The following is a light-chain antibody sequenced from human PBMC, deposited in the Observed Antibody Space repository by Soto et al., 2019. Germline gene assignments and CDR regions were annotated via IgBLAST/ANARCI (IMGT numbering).Light chain of an antibody. CDR1: QGISSY. CDR3: QQLNSYPLT. CDR2: AAS. Sequence: DIQLTQSPSFLSASVGDRVTITCRASQGISSYLAWYQQKPGKAPKLLIYAASTLQSGVPSRFSGSGSGTEFTLTSSSLHPEDFATYYCQQLNSYPLTFGQGTRLEIK. V-gene: IGKV1-9*01. J-gene: IGKJ5*01.